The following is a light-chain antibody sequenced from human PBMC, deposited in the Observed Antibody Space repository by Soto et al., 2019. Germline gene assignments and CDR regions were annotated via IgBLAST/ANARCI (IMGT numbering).Light chain of an antibody. J-gene: IGKJ1*01. Sequence: EIVMTQSPAPLSVSPGERATLSCMSSQSVSSSYLAWYQQKPGQAPRPIIYGASSRATGIPDRFSGSGSGTDCTLTISRLEPEDVAVYYCQQYGSSLWTLRQGTKVDIK. V-gene: IGKV3-20*01. CDR2: GAS. CDR1: QSVSSSY. CDR3: QQYGSSLWT.